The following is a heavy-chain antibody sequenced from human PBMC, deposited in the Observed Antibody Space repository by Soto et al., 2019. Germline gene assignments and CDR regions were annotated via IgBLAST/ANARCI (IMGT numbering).Heavy chain of an antibody. V-gene: IGHV4-34*01. CDR2: INHSGST. Sequence: SETLSLTCAVYVGSFSDYYWSWIRQPPGKGLEWIGEINHSGSTKYNPSLKSRVTISVDTSKNQFSLKLSSVTAADTAVYYCGRGEISGWYFDYWGQGTLVTSPQ. CDR3: GRGEISGWYFDY. D-gene: IGHD6-19*01. CDR1: VGSFSDYY. J-gene: IGHJ4*02.